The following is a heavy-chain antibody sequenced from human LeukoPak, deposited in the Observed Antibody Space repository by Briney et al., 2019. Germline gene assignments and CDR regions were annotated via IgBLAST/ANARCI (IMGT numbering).Heavy chain of an antibody. V-gene: IGHV5-51*04. CDR1: GYTFTTYW. CDR3: ARSSVVATLGTSDI. CDR2: IYPGDSYT. Sequence: EAPKISRKCFGYTFTTYWIDWVRQIPGKGLEWMGIIYPGDSYTRYTPSSQGHVSTSDDKPTSTAYLQWSSLKASDTAMYYCARSSVVATLGTSDIWGQGTMVTVSS. D-gene: IGHD2-21*01. J-gene: IGHJ3*02.